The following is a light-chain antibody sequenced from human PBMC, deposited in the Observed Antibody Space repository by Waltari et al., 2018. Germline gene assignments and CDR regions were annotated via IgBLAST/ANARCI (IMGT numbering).Light chain of an antibody. V-gene: IGKV3-20*01. Sequence: EIVLTQSPGTLSLSAGERATLSCKASQTLNNNYLAWYQQKPGQSPRLLIFGASKRATGIPDRFSGSGSGTDFILTISRLETEDFAMYYCQQYGSSPYSFGQGARVEIK. J-gene: IGKJ2*01. CDR3: QQYGSSPYS. CDR2: GAS. CDR1: QTLNNNY.